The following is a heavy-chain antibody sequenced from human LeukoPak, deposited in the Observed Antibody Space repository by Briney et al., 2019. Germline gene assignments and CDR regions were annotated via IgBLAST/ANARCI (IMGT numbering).Heavy chain of an antibody. CDR1: GGTFSSYA. V-gene: IGHV1-69*13. CDR2: IIPIFGTA. J-gene: IGHJ4*02. D-gene: IGHD2-15*01. CDR3: ARVWSGGSLGYFDY. Sequence: GASVKVSCKASGGTFSSYAISWVRQAPGQGLEWMGGIIPIFGTANYAQKFQGRVTIIADESTSTAYMELSSLRSEDTAVYDCARVWSGGSLGYFDYWGQGTLVTVSS.